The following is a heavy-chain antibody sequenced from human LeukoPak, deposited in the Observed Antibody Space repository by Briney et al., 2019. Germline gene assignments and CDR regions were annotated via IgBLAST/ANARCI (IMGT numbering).Heavy chain of an antibody. J-gene: IGHJ6*02. V-gene: IGHV1-18*01. D-gene: IGHD2-2*01. CDR1: GYTFTSYG. Sequence: ASVKVSCKASGYTFTSYGISWVRQAPGQGLEWMGWISAYNGNTKYAQKLQGRATMTTDTSTNTAYMELRSLRSDDTAVYYCAREGYCSSTSCYAPHYYYYYGMDVWGQGTTVTVSS. CDR2: ISAYNGNT. CDR3: AREGYCSSTSCYAPHYYYYYGMDV.